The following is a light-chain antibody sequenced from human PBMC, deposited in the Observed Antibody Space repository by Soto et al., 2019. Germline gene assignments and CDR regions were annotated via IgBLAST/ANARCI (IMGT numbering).Light chain of an antibody. CDR3: CSHAGSDTDV. CDR2: EAF. J-gene: IGLJ1*01. CDR1: SSDVGSGNV. V-gene: IGLV2-23*01. Sequence: QSALTQPASVSGSPGQSITISCTGTSSDVGSGNVVSWYQHYPGKAPQLMIYEAFQRPSGVSSRFSGSKSGNTASLTISGLQAEDEADYYCCSHAGSDTDVFGTGTKVTVL.